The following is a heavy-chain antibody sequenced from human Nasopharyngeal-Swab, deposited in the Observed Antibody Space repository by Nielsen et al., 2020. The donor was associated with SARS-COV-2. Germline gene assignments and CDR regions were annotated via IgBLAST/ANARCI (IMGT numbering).Heavy chain of an antibody. J-gene: IGHJ3*02. CDR1: GFTFSSYG. D-gene: IGHD4-17*01. Sequence: TLKISCAASGFTFSSYGMHWVRQAPGKGLEWVAVIWYDGSNKYYADSVKGRFTISRDNSKNTLYLQMNSLRAEDTAVYYCAREGSFEDYGYAFDIWGQGTMVTVSS. V-gene: IGHV3-33*01. CDR2: IWYDGSNK. CDR3: AREGSFEDYGYAFDI.